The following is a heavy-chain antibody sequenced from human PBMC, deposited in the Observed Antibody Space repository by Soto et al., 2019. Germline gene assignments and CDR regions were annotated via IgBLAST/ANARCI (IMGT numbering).Heavy chain of an antibody. CDR3: ATNFGVVIGDYYYYGMDV. V-gene: IGHV1-69*13. Sequence: EASVKVSCKASGGTFSSYAISWVRQAPGQGLEWMGGIIPIFGTANYAQKFQGRVTITADESTSTAYMELSSLRSEDTAVYYCATNFGVVIGDYYYYGMDVWGQGTTVTVSS. J-gene: IGHJ6*02. CDR2: IIPIFGTA. CDR1: GGTFSSYA. D-gene: IGHD3-3*01.